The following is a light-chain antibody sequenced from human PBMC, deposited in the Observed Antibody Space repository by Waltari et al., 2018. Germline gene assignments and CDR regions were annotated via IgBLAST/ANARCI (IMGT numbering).Light chain of an antibody. Sequence: QSVLTQSPSASGTPGQRVTISCSGSSSNIGAHYVYWYQQFPGTAPRLLICRSYLRPSGVPDRLSGSKSGTSASLAISGLRSEDEADYYCATWDDSLNAWVFGGGTRLTAL. V-gene: IGLV1-47*01. CDR3: ATWDDSLNAWV. J-gene: IGLJ3*02. CDR1: SSNIGAHY. CDR2: RSY.